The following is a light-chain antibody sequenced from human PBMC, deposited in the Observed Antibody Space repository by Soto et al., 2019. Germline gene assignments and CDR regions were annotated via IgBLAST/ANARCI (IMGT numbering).Light chain of an antibody. CDR1: QSVSTY. Sequence: EIVLTQSPVTLSLSPGERATLSSRASQSVSTYLAWYHQKPGQSPRLLIYGASTRATGTPARFSGSGSGTEFTLTISSLQSEDFGLYYCHQYNNFWTFGQGTKVDIK. CDR2: GAS. CDR3: HQYNNFWT. V-gene: IGKV3-15*01. J-gene: IGKJ1*01.